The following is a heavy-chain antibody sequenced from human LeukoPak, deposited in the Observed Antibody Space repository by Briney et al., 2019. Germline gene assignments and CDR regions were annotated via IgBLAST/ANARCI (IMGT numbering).Heavy chain of an antibody. CDR1: GFTFDDYA. Sequence: PGRSLRLSCAASGFTFDDYAMHWVRQAPVKGLEWVSGISWNSGSIGYADSVKGRFTISRDNAKNSLYLQMNSLRAEDTALYYCAKDYSRSWFGFDYWGQGTLVTVSS. V-gene: IGHV3-9*01. CDR2: ISWNSGSI. CDR3: AKDYSRSWFGFDY. J-gene: IGHJ4*02. D-gene: IGHD6-13*01.